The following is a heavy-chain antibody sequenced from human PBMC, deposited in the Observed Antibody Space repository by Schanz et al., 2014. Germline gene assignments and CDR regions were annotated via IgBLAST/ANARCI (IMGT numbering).Heavy chain of an antibody. D-gene: IGHD2-15*01. Sequence: VQLVESGGGVAQPGRSLRLSCAASGFTFSSYGMHWVRQAPGKGLEWVANIKQDGSEKYYVDSVKGRFTISRDNAKNSRYLQMNSLRDDDTALYYCARIADEGIVFDFWGQGSLVTVSS. J-gene: IGHJ4*02. CDR2: IKQDGSEK. V-gene: IGHV3-7*01. CDR1: GFTFSSYG. CDR3: ARIADEGIVFDF.